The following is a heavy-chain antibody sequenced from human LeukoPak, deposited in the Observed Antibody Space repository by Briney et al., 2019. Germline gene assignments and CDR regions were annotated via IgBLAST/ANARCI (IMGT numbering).Heavy chain of an antibody. CDR2: SKSDETTT. J-gene: IGHJ4*02. CDR3: AREAFQFGEWYLDY. CDR1: GFTLTNYW. D-gene: IGHD3-10*01. V-gene: IGHV3-74*01. Sequence: GGSLRLSCAASGFTLTNYWMHWVRQAPGKGLVWVSRSKSDETTTTYADSVKGRFTISRDNAKNTLYLQMNGLRAEDTAVYYCAREAFQFGEWYLDYWGQGTLTSVSS.